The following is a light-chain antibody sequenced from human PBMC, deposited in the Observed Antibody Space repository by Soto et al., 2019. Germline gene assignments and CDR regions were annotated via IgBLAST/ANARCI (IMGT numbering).Light chain of an antibody. J-gene: IGLJ2*01. Sequence: QSVLTQSPSASASLGASVRLTCTLSSGHSSYAIAWHQQHPGKGPRYLMKLNSDGSHTKGDGIPDRFSGSTSGAERYLTISSLQSEDEADYYCQTWFFGGGTKLTVL. CDR3: QTWF. CDR2: LNSDGSH. CDR1: SGHSSYA. V-gene: IGLV4-69*01.